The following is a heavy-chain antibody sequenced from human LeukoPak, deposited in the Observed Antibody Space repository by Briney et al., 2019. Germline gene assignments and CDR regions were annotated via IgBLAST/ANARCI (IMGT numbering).Heavy chain of an antibody. CDR1: GYTFTSYY. Sequence: RGASVKVSCKASGYTFTSYYMHWVRQAPGQGLEWMGWINPNSGGTNYAQKFQGRVTMTRDTSISTAYMELSRLRSDDTAVYYCAGEGSDGSSVDYWGQGTLVTVSS. J-gene: IGHJ4*02. V-gene: IGHV1-2*02. D-gene: IGHD3-10*01. CDR3: AGEGSDGSSVDY. CDR2: INPNSGGT.